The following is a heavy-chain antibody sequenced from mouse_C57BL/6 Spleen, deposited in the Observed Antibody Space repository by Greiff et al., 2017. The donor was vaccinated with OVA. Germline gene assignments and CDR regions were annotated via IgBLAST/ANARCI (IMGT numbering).Heavy chain of an antibody. CDR1: GYTFTDYY. J-gene: IGHJ4*01. Sequence: VQLQQSGPELVKPGASVKISCKASGYTFTDYYMNWVKQSHGKSLEWIGDINTNNGGTSYHQKFKGKATLTVDKSSSTAYMELRSLTSEDSAVYYCARKIYYDYDATYYYAMDYWGQGTSVTVSS. D-gene: IGHD2-4*01. CDR3: ARKIYYDYDATYYYAMDY. V-gene: IGHV1-26*01. CDR2: INTNNGGT.